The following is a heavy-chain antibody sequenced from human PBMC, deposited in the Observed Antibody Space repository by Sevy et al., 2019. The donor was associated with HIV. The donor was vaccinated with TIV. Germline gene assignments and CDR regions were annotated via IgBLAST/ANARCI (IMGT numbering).Heavy chain of an antibody. CDR2: IRSETGGGTT. V-gene: IGHV3-15*01. D-gene: IGHD3-22*01. CDR3: AIDHRRDGMIVVPFEK. CDR1: GLSFSNAW. Sequence: GGSLRLSCAASGLSFSNAWMAWVRQAPGKGLEWVGRIRSETGGGTTDFAAFAKGKVTISRDDPKNKLYLHMNSLKTEDTAVYYCAIDHRRDGMIVVPFEKWGLGTLVTVSS. J-gene: IGHJ4*02.